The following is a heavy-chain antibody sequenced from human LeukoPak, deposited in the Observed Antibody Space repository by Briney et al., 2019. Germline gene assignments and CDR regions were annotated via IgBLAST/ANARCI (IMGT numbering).Heavy chain of an antibody. D-gene: IGHD3-22*01. CDR2: ISGSGGST. Sequence: GGSLRLSCAASGFTFSSYAMSWVRQAPGKGLEWVSAISGSGGSTYYADSVKGRFTISRDNSKNTLYLQMNSLRAEDTAVYYCAKDGIGSYYYDSSGYYYVSWFDPWGQGTTVTVSS. CDR1: GFTFSSYA. V-gene: IGHV3-23*01. CDR3: AKDGIGSYYYDSSGYYYVSWFDP. J-gene: IGHJ5*01.